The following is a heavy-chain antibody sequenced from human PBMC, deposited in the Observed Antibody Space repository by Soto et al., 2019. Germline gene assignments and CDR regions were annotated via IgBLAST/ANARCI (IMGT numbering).Heavy chain of an antibody. CDR3: ARVSRRYDFWKTPLNWFDP. CDR2: IYYSGST. Sequence: PSETLSLTCTVSGGSISSGDYYWSWIRQPPGKGLEWIGYIYYSGSTYYNPSLKSRVTISVDTSKNQFSLKLSSVTAADTAVYYCARVSRRYDFWKTPLNWFDPWGQGTLVTVSS. D-gene: IGHD3-3*01. V-gene: IGHV4-30-4*01. CDR1: GGSISSGDYY. J-gene: IGHJ5*02.